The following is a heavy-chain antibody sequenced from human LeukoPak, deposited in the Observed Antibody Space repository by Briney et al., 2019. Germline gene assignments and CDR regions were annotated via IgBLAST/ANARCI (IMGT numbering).Heavy chain of an antibody. J-gene: IGHJ2*01. Sequence: SETLSLTCTVSGGSINTYYWSWIRQPPGKGLEWIGYIYYSGSTNYNPPLKSRVTISVDTSKNQFSLNLSSVTAADTAVYFCARLREGYSYGNWYFDLWGRGTLVTVSS. CDR2: IYYSGST. D-gene: IGHD5-18*01. V-gene: IGHV4-59*08. CDR3: ARLREGYSYGNWYFDL. CDR1: GGSINTYY.